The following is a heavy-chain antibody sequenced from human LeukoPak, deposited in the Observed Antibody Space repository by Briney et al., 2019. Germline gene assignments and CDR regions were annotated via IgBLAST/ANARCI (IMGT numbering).Heavy chain of an antibody. CDR2: INHTGST. D-gene: IGHD1-26*01. V-gene: IGHV4-34*01. Sequence: PSETLSLTCAVYGGSFSGYYWSWIRQPPGKGLEWIGEINHTGSTNYNPSLKSRVTVSVDTSKNQFSLQLNSATPEDTAVYYCASGTYYRGFDAWGQGTLVTVSS. CDR3: ASGTYYRGFDA. J-gene: IGHJ5*02. CDR1: GGSFSGYY.